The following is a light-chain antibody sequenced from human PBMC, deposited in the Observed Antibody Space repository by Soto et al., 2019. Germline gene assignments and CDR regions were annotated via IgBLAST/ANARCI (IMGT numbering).Light chain of an antibody. V-gene: IGKV1-33*01. CDR1: QVSSKF. CDR3: QQYDNYPLP. CDR2: DAS. Sequence: DIQMTQSPSSLSASVGDIVTITCRASQVSSKFLNWYQLKPGKAPKLLIVDASELETGVTSRFSGHRSGTDFSFILSSLQPEDIATYYCQQYDNYPLPFGGGTKVEIK. J-gene: IGKJ4*01.